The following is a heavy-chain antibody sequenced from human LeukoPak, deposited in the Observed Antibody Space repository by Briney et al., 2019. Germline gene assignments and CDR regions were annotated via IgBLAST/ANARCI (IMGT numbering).Heavy chain of an antibody. CDR2: IYYSGST. D-gene: IGHD1-26*01. J-gene: IGHJ4*02. CDR3: ARLQAGAWDVDY. Sequence: SETLSLTCTVPGGSISSYYWSWIRQPPGKGLEWIGYIYYSGSTNYNPSLKSRVTISVDTSKNQFSLKLSSVTAADTAVYYCARLQAGAWDVDYWGQGTLVTVSS. V-gene: IGHV4-59*08. CDR1: GGSISSYY.